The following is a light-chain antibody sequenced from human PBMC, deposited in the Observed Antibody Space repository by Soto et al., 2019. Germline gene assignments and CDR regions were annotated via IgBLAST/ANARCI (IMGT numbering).Light chain of an antibody. CDR2: EVS. CDR1: SSDVGGYNY. CDR3: SSYTSSSVDV. Sequence: QSSLTQAASVSGSPGQSITLSCTGTSSDVGGYNYVSWYQQHPGKAPKLMIYEVSNRPSGVSNRFSGSKSGNTASLTISGLQAEDEADYYCSSYTSSSVDVFGTGTKVTVL. V-gene: IGLV2-14*01. J-gene: IGLJ1*01.